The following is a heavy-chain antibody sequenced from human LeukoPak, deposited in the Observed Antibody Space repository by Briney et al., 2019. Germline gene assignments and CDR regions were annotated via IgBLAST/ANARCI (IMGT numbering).Heavy chain of an antibody. Sequence: KTSETLTLTCTVSGASISSSSSSWGWVRQPPGKGPEWIGSIYYSGLTYDNPSLKSRVAISVDPSKNHFSLKVSSVTAADTAVYYCASGTFDDYGDYDRGQYFDNWGPGDLLSVSS. J-gene: IGHJ4*01. CDR1: GASISSSSSS. D-gene: IGHD4-17*01. CDR3: ASGTFDDYGDYDRGQYFDN. CDR2: IYYSGLT. V-gene: IGHV4-39*02.